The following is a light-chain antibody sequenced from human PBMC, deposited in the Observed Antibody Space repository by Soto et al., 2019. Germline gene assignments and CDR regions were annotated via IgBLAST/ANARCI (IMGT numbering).Light chain of an antibody. J-gene: IGKJ1*01. CDR1: QSVSSN. CDR2: GAS. Sequence: EIVLTQSPATLSVSPGERATLSCRASQSVSSNLAWYQQKPGQAPRLLIYGASTRATGIPARFSGSGSGTEFTLTISRLKSEDLEVSYCQQYNKWPETFGQGTKV. V-gene: IGKV3-15*01. CDR3: QQYNKWPET.